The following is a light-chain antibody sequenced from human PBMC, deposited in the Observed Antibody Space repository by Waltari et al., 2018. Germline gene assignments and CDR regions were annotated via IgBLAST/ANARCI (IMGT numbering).Light chain of an antibody. CDR1: QTISHDY. V-gene: IGKV3-20*01. Sequence: EIVLTQSPDTLSLSPGERAALSCTASQTISHDYLAWYQQKPGQTPRLLIYAASTRASGVPDRFRCSGSGTDFTLTISRLEPEDFAVYYCQQYASFPALTFGGGTKVET. CDR2: AAS. CDR3: QQYASFPALT. J-gene: IGKJ4*01.